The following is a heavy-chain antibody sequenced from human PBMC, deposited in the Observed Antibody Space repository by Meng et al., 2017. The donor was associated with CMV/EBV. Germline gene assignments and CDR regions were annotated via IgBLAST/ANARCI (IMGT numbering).Heavy chain of an antibody. CDR2: ISAYNGNT. CDR1: GYTFTSYF. CDR3: ARVAYYDFWSGYLPLYYYYYGMDV. D-gene: IGHD3-3*01. V-gene: IGHV1-18*01. Sequence: ASVKVSCKASGYTFTSYFISWVRQAPGQGLEWMGWISAYNGNTNYAQKLQGRVTMTTDTSTSTAYMELRSLRSDDTAVYYCARVAYYDFWSGYLPLYYYYYGMDVWGQGTTVTVSS. J-gene: IGHJ6*02.